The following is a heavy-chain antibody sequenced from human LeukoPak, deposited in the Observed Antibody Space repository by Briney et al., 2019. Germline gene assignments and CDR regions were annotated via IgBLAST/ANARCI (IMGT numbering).Heavy chain of an antibody. CDR3: ARFKLDSGSYYYYYMDV. CDR1: GGSISNYY. CDR2: IYTSGTT. J-gene: IGHJ6*03. D-gene: IGHD1-26*01. Sequence: ETLSLTCTVSGGSISNYYWSWIRQPAGKGLEWIGRIYTSGTTHYNPSLKSRVTMSVDTSKNQFSLNLSSVTAADTAVYYCARFKLDSGSYYYYYMDVWGKGTTVTVSS. V-gene: IGHV4-4*07.